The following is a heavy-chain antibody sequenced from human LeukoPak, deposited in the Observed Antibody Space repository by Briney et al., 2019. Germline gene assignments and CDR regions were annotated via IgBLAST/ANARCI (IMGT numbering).Heavy chain of an antibody. Sequence: SETLSLTCTVSGGAISSYYWSWIRQPPGKGLEWIEYIYYSGSTNYNPSPKSRGTISVDTSTNQFSLKLRSVTAADTAVYYCARVSPIIVVVPAANIGFDPWGQGTLVTVSS. J-gene: IGHJ5*02. CDR2: IYYSGST. V-gene: IGHV4-59*01. D-gene: IGHD2-2*01. CDR1: GGAISSYY. CDR3: ARVSPIIVVVPAANIGFDP.